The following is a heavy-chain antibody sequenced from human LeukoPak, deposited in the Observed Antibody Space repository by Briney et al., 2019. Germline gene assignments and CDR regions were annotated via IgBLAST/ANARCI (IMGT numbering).Heavy chain of an antibody. V-gene: IGHV5-51*01. CDR1: GYRFTEYW. CDR3: ARRGYGLSLDY. J-gene: IGHJ4*02. Sequence: KRGESLKISCKGSGYRFTEYWIGWVRQMPGKGLEWMGIIFPGDSDRKYSPSFEGQVTISVDKSISAAYLKWDSLKASDSAIYYCARRGYGLSLDYWGQGTPVTVSS. D-gene: IGHD5-12*01. CDR2: IFPGDSDR.